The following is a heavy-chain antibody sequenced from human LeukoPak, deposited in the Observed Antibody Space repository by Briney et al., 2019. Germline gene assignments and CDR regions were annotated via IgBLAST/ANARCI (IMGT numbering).Heavy chain of an antibody. CDR2: INPSVGGT. CDR1: GYGFTSYY. V-gene: IGHV1-46*03. J-gene: IGHJ4*02. D-gene: IGHD3-10*01. Sequence: AASVKVSCKAFGYGFTSYYIHWVRQAPGQGLEWMGIINPSVGGTTYARKFQGRVTMTRDTSTSTVYMELSSLRSEDTAVYYCARHGSGRYYPAEGRVDSWGQGTLVTVSS. CDR3: ARHGSGRYYPAEGRVDS.